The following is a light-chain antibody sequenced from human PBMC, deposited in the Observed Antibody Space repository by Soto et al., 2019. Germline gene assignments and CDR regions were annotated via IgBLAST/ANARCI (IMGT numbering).Light chain of an antibody. CDR2: EVS. Sequence: QSALTQPPPLSGSPGQPITISCPGTSSDFGSYNLVSWYQQHPGKAPKLMIYEVSKRPSGVSNRFSGSRSGNTASLTISGLQAEDEADYYCCSYAGSSTFYVFGTGTKVTVL. CDR3: CSYAGSSTFYV. J-gene: IGLJ1*01. V-gene: IGLV2-23*02. CDR1: SSDFGSYNL.